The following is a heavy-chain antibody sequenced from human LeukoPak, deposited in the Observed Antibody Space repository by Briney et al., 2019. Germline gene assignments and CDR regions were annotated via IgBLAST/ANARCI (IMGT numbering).Heavy chain of an antibody. V-gene: IGHV5-51*01. CDR3: ARQNYHDSSGYLYYFDY. Sequence: GESLKISCKGSGYSFTSYWIGWVRQMPGKGLEWMGIIYPGDSDTRYSPSFQGQVTISADKSISTAYLQWGSLKASDTAMYYCARQNYHDSSGYLYYFDYWGQGTLVTVSS. CDR1: GYSFTSYW. CDR2: IYPGDSDT. J-gene: IGHJ4*02. D-gene: IGHD3-22*01.